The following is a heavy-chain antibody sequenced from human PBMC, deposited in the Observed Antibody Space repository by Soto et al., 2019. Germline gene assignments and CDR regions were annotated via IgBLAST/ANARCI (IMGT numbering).Heavy chain of an antibody. J-gene: IGHJ4*02. V-gene: IGHV4-34*01. CDR1: CGSFIGDY. CDR3: ARGQRSDPFFDH. Sequence: SETLSLTCAVYCGSFIGDYWDWIRQPPGKGLEWVGESNPDWATNYTPSLRVRVTISIDTARNQFSLKLSSVTAADTAVYYCARGQRSDPFFDHWGQGALVTVSS. CDR2: SNPDWAT.